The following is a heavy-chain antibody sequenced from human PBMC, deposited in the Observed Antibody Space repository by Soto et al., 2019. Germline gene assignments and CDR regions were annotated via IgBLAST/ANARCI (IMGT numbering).Heavy chain of an antibody. D-gene: IGHD3-3*01. CDR3: AKDVRFLDVNWFDP. CDR2: ISYDGSNK. V-gene: IGHV3-30*18. J-gene: IGHJ5*02. CDR1: GFTFSSYG. Sequence: GGSLRLSCAASGFTFSSYGMHWVRQAPGKGLEWVAVISYDGSNKYYADSVKGRFTISRDNSKNTLYLQMNSLRAEDTAVYYCAKDVRFLDVNWFDPWGQGTLVTVSS.